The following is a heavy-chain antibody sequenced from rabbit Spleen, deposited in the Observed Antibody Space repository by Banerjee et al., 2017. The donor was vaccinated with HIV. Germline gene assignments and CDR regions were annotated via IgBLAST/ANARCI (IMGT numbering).Heavy chain of an antibody. CDR1: GFTLSSYYM. CDR3: ARDLAGVIGWNFGW. J-gene: IGHJ4*01. Sequence: QEQLEESAGGLVQPGGSLKLSCKASGFTLSSYYMNWVRQAPGKGLEWISCIGGSSSGFTYSATWAKGRFTCSKTSSTTVTLQMTSLTAADTATYFCARDLAGVIGWNFGWWGPGTLVTVS. V-gene: IGHV1S45*01. D-gene: IGHD4-1*01. CDR2: IGGSSSGFT.